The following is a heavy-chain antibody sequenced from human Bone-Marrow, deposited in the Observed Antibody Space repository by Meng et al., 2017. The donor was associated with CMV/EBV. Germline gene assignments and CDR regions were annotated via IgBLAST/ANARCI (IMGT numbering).Heavy chain of an antibody. CDR3: ARERIVGATFDY. V-gene: IGHV1-2*02. J-gene: IGHJ4*02. CDR2: INPNSGGT. CDR1: GYTFTGYY. D-gene: IGHD1-26*01. Sequence: ASVKVSCKASGYTFTGYYMHWVRQAPGQGLEWMGWINPNSGGTNYAQKFQGRVTMTRDTSISTAYMELSRLRSDDTAAYYCARERIVGATFDYWGQGTLVTVSS.